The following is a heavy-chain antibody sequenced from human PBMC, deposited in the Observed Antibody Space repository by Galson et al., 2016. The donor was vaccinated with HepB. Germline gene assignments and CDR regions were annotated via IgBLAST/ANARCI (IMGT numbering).Heavy chain of an antibody. J-gene: IGHJ6*02. Sequence: SVKVSCKVSGCTLTELSMHWVRQAPGKGLEWMGGFDPEDGETIYAQKFQGRVTMTEDTSTDTASMELSSLRSEDTAVYYCATDSRNYYGMDVWGQGTTVTVSS. CDR1: GCTLTELS. V-gene: IGHV1-24*01. CDR2: FDPEDGET. CDR3: ATDSRNYYGMDV.